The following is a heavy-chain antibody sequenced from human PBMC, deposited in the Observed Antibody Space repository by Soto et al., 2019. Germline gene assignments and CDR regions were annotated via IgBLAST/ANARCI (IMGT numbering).Heavy chain of an antibody. CDR1: GGSISSGDYY. CDR2: IHYSGST. Sequence: SETLSLTCTVSGGSISSGDYYWSWIRQPPGKGLEWIGYIHYSGSTYYSPSLKSRLTISLDTSKNQFSLNLSSVTAADTAVYYCAKEPFSITIFGVSGMDVWGRGTTVTVSS. J-gene: IGHJ6*02. D-gene: IGHD3-3*01. V-gene: IGHV4-30-4*01. CDR3: AKEPFSITIFGVSGMDV.